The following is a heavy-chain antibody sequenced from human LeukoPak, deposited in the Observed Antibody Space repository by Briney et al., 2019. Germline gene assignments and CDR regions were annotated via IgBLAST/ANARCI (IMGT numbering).Heavy chain of an antibody. D-gene: IGHD5-18*01. CDR2: IYNSGST. CDR3: ARPRGGYSYGFDY. CDR1: GASINSYY. Sequence: PSETLSLTCTVSGASINSYYWSWIRQPPGKGLEWIGYIYNSGSTNYNPSLKSRVTISVDMSKNQFSLKLSSVTAADTAVYYCARPRGGYSYGFDYWGQGTLVTVSS. V-gene: IGHV4-59*08. J-gene: IGHJ4*02.